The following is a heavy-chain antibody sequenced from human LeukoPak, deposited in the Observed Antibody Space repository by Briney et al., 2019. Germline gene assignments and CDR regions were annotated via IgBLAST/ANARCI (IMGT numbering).Heavy chain of an antibody. CDR3: ARDGATTIFGVVTFDY. D-gene: IGHD3-3*01. J-gene: IGHJ4*02. CDR1: GFTFSSYS. Sequence: GGSLRLSCAASGFTFSSYSMNWVRQAPGKVLEWVSSISSSSSYIYYADSVKGRFTISRDNAKNSLYLQMNSLRAEDTAVYYCARDGATTIFGVVTFDYWGQGTLVTVSS. V-gene: IGHV3-21*01. CDR2: ISSSSSYI.